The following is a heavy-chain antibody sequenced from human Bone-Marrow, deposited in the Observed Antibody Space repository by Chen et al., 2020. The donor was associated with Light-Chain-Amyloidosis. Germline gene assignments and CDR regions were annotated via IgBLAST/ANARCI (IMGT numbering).Heavy chain of an antibody. Sequence: QVQLVESGGGVVQPGGSLRLSCAASGLTFSSYGMHWVRQAPGKGLEWVAFIRYDGSNKYYADSVKGRFTISRDNSKNTLYLQMNSLRAEDTAVYYCAKGGSGLVGYWGQGTLVTVSS. V-gene: IGHV3-30*02. D-gene: IGHD1-26*01. J-gene: IGHJ4*02. CDR1: GLTFSSYG. CDR2: IRYDGSNK. CDR3: AKGGSGLVGY.